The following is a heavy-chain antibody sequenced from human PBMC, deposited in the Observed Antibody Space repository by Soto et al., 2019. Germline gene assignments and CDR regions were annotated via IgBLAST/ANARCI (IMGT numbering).Heavy chain of an antibody. CDR1: GFTFSSYD. Sequence: QPGGSLRLSCAASGFTFSSYDMHWVRQATGKGLEWVSAIGTAGDTYYPGSVKGRFTISRENAKNSLYLQMNSLRAGDTAVYYRAREVWDTAMVRYFDYWGQGTLVTVSS. D-gene: IGHD5-18*01. CDR3: AREVWDTAMVRYFDY. CDR2: IGTAGDT. J-gene: IGHJ4*02. V-gene: IGHV3-13*01.